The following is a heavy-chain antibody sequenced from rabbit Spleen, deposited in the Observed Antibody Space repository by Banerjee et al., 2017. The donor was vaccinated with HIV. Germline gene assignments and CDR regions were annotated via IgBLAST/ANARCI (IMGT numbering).Heavy chain of an antibody. CDR3: ARDLASVVGWNFSL. J-gene: IGHJ4*01. D-gene: IGHD3-1*01. V-gene: IGHV1S40*01. CDR1: GVSFSSSSY. CDR2: INTYTGKP. Sequence: QSLEESGGDLVKPGASLTLTCTASGVSFSSSSYMCWVRQAPGKGLEWIACINTYTGKPVYATWAKGRSTISRTSSTTVTLQMTSLTAADTATHFCARDLASVVGWNFSLWGQGTLVTVS.